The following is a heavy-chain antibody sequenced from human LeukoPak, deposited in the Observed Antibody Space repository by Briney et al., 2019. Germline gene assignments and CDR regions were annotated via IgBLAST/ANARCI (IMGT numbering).Heavy chain of an antibody. CDR1: GYTLTELS. CDR2: FDPEDGET. D-gene: IGHD6-13*01. CDR3: TGGSTWSLFDY. Sequence: ASVKVSCKVSGYTLTELSMHWVRQAPGKGLLWMGGFDPEDGETLYAQKFQGRVTMTEDTSTDTTYMEVSSLRSEDTAVYYCTGGSTWSLFDYWGQGTLVTVSS. V-gene: IGHV1-24*01. J-gene: IGHJ4*02.